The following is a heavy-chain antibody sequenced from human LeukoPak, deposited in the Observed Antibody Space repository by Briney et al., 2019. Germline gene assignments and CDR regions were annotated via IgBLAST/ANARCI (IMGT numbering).Heavy chain of an antibody. D-gene: IGHD5-12*01. Sequence: GASVKVSCKASGYTFTSYYMHWVRQAPGQGLEWMGIINPSGGSTSYAQKFQGRVTMTRDTSISTAYMELSRLTSDDTAVYYCAKNPYEYYFDYWGQGTLVTVSS. CDR3: AKNPYEYYFDY. CDR2: INPSGGST. V-gene: IGHV1-46*01. CDR1: GYTFTSYY. J-gene: IGHJ4*02.